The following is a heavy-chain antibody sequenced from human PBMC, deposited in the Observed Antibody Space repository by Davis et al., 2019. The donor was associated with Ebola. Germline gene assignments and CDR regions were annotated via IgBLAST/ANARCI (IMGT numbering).Heavy chain of an antibody. D-gene: IGHD1-1*01. CDR2: ISYDGSNK. CDR1: GFTFSSYG. V-gene: IGHV3-30*18. J-gene: IGHJ6*02. Sequence: GESLKISCAASGFTFSSYGMHWVRQAPGKGLEWVAVISYDGSNKYYADSVKGRFTISRDNSKNTLYLQMNSLRAEDTAVYYCAKHSTENWNDPSYYYYGMDVWGQGTTVTVSS. CDR3: AKHSTENWNDPSYYYYGMDV.